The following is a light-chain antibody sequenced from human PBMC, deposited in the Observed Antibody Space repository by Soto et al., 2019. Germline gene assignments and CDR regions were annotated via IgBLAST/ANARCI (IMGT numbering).Light chain of an antibody. V-gene: IGKV3-20*01. CDR1: QSVTSRY. Sequence: EVVLTQSPGTLSLSPGERATLSCKASQSVTSRYLAWYQQKPGQAPRLLIYGASSRATGIPDRFSGSGSGTDFTHTTSRLEPEDFAVYFCQQYNNSPEYTFGQGTKREIK. CDR3: QQYNNSPEYT. J-gene: IGKJ2*01. CDR2: GAS.